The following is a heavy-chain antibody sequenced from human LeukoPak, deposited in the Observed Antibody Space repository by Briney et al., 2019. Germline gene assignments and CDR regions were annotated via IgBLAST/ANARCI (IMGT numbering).Heavy chain of an antibody. CDR1: GFTLSYYW. V-gene: IGHV3-7*01. J-gene: IGHJ3*02. CDR3: AREARGTRASFDI. D-gene: IGHD1-1*01. Sequence: GGSLRLSCAASGFTLSYYWMSWVRQAPGKGLEWVANIQEDGSNRYYVGSVKGRFTISRDNAKNSVYLQMNSLRAEDTAVYYCAREARGTRASFDIWGQGTMVTVS. CDR2: IQEDGSNR.